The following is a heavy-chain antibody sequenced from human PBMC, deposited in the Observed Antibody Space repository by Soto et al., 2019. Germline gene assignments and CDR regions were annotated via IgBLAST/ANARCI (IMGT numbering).Heavy chain of an antibody. CDR1: GYTPANYG. J-gene: IGHJ5*01. V-gene: IGHV1-18*04. Sequence: ASVKVSCKASGYTPANYGISWVRQAPGQGLEWMGWISGNNGATKYAPKVQGRITMTLDTSTGVAYMALRSLRSDDTAIYYCVIDLKYFRVTGSRFDSWGQGTLVTVSS. D-gene: IGHD2-21*02. CDR2: ISGNNGAT. CDR3: VIDLKYFRVTGSRFDS.